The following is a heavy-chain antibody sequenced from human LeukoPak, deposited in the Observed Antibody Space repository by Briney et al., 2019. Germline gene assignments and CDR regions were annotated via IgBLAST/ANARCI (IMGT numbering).Heavy chain of an antibody. CDR2: IDWDDDK. Sequence: ESGPALVKPTQTLTLTCTFSGFSLSTSGMCVSWIRQPPGKALEWLARIDWDDDKYYSTSLKTRLTISKDTSKNQVVLTMTNIDPVDTATYYCARSQYSSGWYKVDYWGQGTLVTVSS. J-gene: IGHJ4*02. V-gene: IGHV2-70*11. D-gene: IGHD6-19*01. CDR3: ARSQYSSGWYKVDY. CDR1: GFSLSTSGMC.